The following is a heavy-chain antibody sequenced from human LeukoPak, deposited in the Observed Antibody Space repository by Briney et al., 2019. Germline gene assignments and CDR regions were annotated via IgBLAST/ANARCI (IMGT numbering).Heavy chain of an antibody. CDR1: GYTFTGYY. CDR2: INPNSGGT. J-gene: IGHJ5*02. CDR3: ARDPHYFDGDNWFDP. Sequence: ASVKVSCKASGYTFTGYYMHWVRQAPGQGLEWMGWINPNSGGTNYAQKFQGRVTMTRDTSISTDYMELSRLRSDDTAVYYCARDPHYFDGDNWFDPWGQGTLVTVSS. V-gene: IGHV1-2*02. D-gene: IGHD3-9*01.